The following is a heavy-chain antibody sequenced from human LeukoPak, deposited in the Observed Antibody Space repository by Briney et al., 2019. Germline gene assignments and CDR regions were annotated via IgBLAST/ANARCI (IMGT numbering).Heavy chain of an antibody. J-gene: IGHJ6*02. CDR3: ARGLPNYDILTGYPRYYYYGMDV. CDR2: TNHSGST. CDR1: GGSISSSSYY. Sequence: SETLSLTCTVSGGSISSSSYYWGWIRQPPGKGLEWIGETNHSGSTNYNPSLKSRVTISVDTSKNQFSLKLSSVTAADTAVYYCARGLPNYDILTGYPRYYYYGMDVWGQGTTVTVSS. V-gene: IGHV4-39*07. D-gene: IGHD3-9*01.